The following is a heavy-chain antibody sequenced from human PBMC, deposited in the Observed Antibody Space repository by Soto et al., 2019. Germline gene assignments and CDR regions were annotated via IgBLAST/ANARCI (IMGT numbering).Heavy chain of an antibody. D-gene: IGHD6-19*01. CDR3: AREVSPNSRGWYAVLVRWFDP. CDR1: GGSISSSDYY. J-gene: IGHJ5*02. V-gene: IGHV4-31*03. Sequence: QVQLQESGPGLVKPSQTLSLTCTVSGGSISSSDYYWSWIRQHPGKGLVWIGYIHYSGSACYNPSPKSRVTISVDTSKNQFSLKLISVTAADTAVYYCAREVSPNSRGWYAVLVRWFDPWGQGTLVTVSS. CDR2: IHYSGSA.